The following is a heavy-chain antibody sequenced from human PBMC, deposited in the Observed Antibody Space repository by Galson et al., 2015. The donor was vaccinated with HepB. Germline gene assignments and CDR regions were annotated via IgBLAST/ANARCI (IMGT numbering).Heavy chain of an antibody. CDR3: ARDLTGYSSTWRRYWFFDL. D-gene: IGHD6-13*01. CDR2: INDSGNT. Sequence: ETLSLTCAVYGGSLSDDYWSWIRQPPGKGLEWMGEINDSGNTNDNPSLKSRVSMSVDTSKKQISLKLTSVTAADTAVYYCARDLTGYSSTWRRYWFFDLWGRGTLVTVSS. J-gene: IGHJ2*01. CDR1: GGSLSDDY. V-gene: IGHV4-34*01.